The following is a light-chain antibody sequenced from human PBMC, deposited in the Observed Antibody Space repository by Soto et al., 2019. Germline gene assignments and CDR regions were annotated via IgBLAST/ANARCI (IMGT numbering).Light chain of an antibody. Sequence: DIQMTQSPSTLSASVGDRVTITCRASQSISSWLAWYQQKPGKAPKLLIYKASSLESGVPSRFSGSGSGTEFTXXISSLQPDDFATYYCQQYNSYPWTFGQGTKVEIK. CDR3: QQYNSYPWT. CDR2: KAS. V-gene: IGKV1-5*03. CDR1: QSISSW. J-gene: IGKJ1*01.